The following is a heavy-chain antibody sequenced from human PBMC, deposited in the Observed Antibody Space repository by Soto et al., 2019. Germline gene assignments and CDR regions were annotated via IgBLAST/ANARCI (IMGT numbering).Heavy chain of an antibody. CDR2: ISYDGSNK. V-gene: IGHV3-30-3*01. CDR1: GFTFSSYA. Sequence: QVQLVESGGGVVQPGRSLRLSCAASGFTFSSYAMHWVRQAPGKGLEWVAVISYDGSNKYYADSVKGRFTISRDNSKNTLYLQMNSLRAEDTAVYYCARDHIVVVPAAMTLDYWGQGTLVTVSS. CDR3: ARDHIVVVPAAMTLDY. J-gene: IGHJ4*02. D-gene: IGHD2-2*01.